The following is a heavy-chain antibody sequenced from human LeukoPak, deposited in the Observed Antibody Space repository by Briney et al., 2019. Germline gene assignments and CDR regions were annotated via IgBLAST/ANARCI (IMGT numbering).Heavy chain of an antibody. CDR1: GFTFSSYA. CDR3: VREGAATDAFDI. J-gene: IGHJ3*02. D-gene: IGHD6-13*01. Sequence: PGGSLRLSCAASGFTFSSYAMHWVRQAPGKGLEWVAVISYDGSNKYYADSVKGRFTISRDNSKNTLYLQMNSLRAEDTAVYYCVREGAATDAFDIWGQGTMVTVSS. CDR2: ISYDGSNK. V-gene: IGHV3-30-3*01.